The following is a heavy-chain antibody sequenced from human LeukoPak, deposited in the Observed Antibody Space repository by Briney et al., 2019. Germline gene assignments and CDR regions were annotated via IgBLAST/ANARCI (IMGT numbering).Heavy chain of an antibody. D-gene: IGHD1-7*01. CDR1: GYTFTGYY. V-gene: IGHV1-2*04. J-gene: IGHJ4*02. CDR3: ARSITGTTGQFDY. Sequence: GASVTVSCTASGYTFTGYYMHWVRQAPGQGLEWMGWINPNSGGTNYAQKFQGWVTMTRDTSISTAYMELSSLRSEDTAVYYCARSITGTTGQFDYWGQGTLVTVSS. CDR2: INPNSGGT.